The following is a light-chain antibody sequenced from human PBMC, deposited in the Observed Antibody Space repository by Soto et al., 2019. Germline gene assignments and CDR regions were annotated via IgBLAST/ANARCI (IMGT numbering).Light chain of an antibody. Sequence: QSVLTQTPSASATPGQRVTISCSGTISNIGSNTIAWYQQLPGTAPKRLIHSNNQRPSGVPDRFSASKSGTSASLAISGLQSEDEADYYCATWDDSLNGYVFGTGTKVTVL. CDR3: ATWDDSLNGYV. CDR1: ISNIGSNT. V-gene: IGLV1-44*01. CDR2: SNN. J-gene: IGLJ1*01.